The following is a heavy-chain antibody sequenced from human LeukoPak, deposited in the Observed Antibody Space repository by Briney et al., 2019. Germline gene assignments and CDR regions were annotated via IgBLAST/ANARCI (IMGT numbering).Heavy chain of an antibody. D-gene: IGHD6-19*01. J-gene: IGHJ3*02. V-gene: IGHV1-18*01. CDR3: ARDWNPDSSGDTSMGDAFDI. CDR2: ISAYNGNT. CDR1: GYTFTSYG. Sequence: ASVKVSCKASGYTFTSYGISWVRQAPGQGLEWMGWISAYNGNTNYAQKLQGRVTMTTDTSTSTAYMELRSLRSDDTAVYYCARDWNPDSSGDTSMGDAFDIWGQGTMVTVSS.